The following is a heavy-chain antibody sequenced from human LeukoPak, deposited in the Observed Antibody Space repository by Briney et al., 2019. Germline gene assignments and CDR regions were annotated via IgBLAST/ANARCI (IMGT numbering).Heavy chain of an antibody. CDR1: GYTFTGYH. D-gene: IGHD5-24*01. J-gene: IGHJ4*02. CDR2: INPNSGVT. CDR3: ASRDGPQGAFDY. Sequence: ASVKVSCKASGYTFTGYHIHWVRQAPGQGLEWMGWINPNSGVTNYAQKFQGRVTMTRDTSISAAYMELSRLTSDDTAVYYCASRDGPQGAFDYWGQGTLVTVSS. V-gene: IGHV1-2*02.